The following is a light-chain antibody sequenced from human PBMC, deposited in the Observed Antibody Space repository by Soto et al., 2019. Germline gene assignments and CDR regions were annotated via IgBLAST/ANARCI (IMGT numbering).Light chain of an antibody. V-gene: IGLV2-23*01. CDR2: EGS. J-gene: IGLJ3*02. CDR1: SSDVGSYSL. Sequence: QSALTQPASVSGSPGQSITISCTGTSSDVGSYSLVSWYQHPPGKAPKLMIYEGSKRPSGVSNRFSGSKSGYTASLTISALQAEDEADYYCCSYAGDSTWVFGGGTKLTVL. CDR3: CSYAGDSTWV.